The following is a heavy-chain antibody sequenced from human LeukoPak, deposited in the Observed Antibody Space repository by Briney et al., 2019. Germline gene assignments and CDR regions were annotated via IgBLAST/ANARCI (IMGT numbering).Heavy chain of an antibody. D-gene: IGHD3-22*01. CDR2: IWYDGSNK. Sequence: GGSLRLSCAASGFTFSIYGMHWVRQAPGKGLEWVAVIWYDGSNKYYADSVKGRFTISRDNSKNTLYLQMNSLRAEDTAVYYCARESYYDSSGTFDYWGQGTLVTVSS. CDR1: GFTFSIYG. CDR3: ARESYYDSSGTFDY. V-gene: IGHV3-33*01. J-gene: IGHJ4*02.